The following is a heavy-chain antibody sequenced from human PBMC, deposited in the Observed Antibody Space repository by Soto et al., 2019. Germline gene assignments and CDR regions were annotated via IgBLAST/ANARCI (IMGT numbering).Heavy chain of an antibody. V-gene: IGHV3-23*01. CDR3: ANPRELGYCSSTSCYAGFDY. J-gene: IGHJ4*02. Sequence: GGSLRLSCAASGFTFSSYAMSWVRQAPGKGLEWVSAISGSGGSTYYADSVKGRFTISRDNSKNTLYLQMNSLRAEDTAVYYWANPRELGYCSSTSCYAGFDYWGQGTLVTVSS. CDR1: GFTFSSYA. CDR2: ISGSGGST. D-gene: IGHD2-2*01.